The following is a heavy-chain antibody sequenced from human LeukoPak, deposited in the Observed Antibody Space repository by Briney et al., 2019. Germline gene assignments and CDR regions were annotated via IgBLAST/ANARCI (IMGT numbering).Heavy chain of an antibody. CDR2: IYHSGST. Sequence: SETLSLTCAVSGGSISSGGHSWSWIRQPPGKGLEWIGYIYHSGSTYYNPSLKSRVTISVDRSKNQFSLKLSSVTAADTAVYYCARGGNWDAFDIWGQGTMVTVSS. D-gene: IGHD1-20*01. V-gene: IGHV4-30-2*01. J-gene: IGHJ3*02. CDR3: ARGGNWDAFDI. CDR1: GGSISSGGHS.